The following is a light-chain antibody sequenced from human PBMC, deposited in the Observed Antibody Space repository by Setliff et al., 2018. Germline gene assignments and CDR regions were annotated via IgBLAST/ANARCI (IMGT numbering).Light chain of an antibody. CDR1: SSDVGSYDL. J-gene: IGLJ1*01. CDR2: AVS. CDR3: NAYTSGSTYV. Sequence: QSALTQPASVSGSPGQSITISCSGTSSDVGSYDLVSWYQQHPGKAPKLIIYAVSDRPSGVSNRFSGSKSGNTASLTISGLQTEDEADYYYNAYTSGSTYVFGTGTKVTVL. V-gene: IGLV2-14*03.